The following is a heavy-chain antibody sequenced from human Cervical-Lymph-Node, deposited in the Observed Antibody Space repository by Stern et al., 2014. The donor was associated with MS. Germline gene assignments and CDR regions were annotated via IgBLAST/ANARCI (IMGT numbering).Heavy chain of an antibody. J-gene: IGHJ4*02. V-gene: IGHV2-26*01. CDR2: ICSNGEK. D-gene: IGHD3-10*01. Sequence: ITLKESGPVLVKPAETLMLTCTVSGFSLSNARMGVSWIRQPPGKALEWLAHICSNGEKSYSTSLKSRLTISKDTSKSQVVLTMTNMDPVDTATYFCARILYDGAYRGDYWGQGTLVTVSS. CDR1: GFSLSNARMG. CDR3: ARILYDGAYRGDY.